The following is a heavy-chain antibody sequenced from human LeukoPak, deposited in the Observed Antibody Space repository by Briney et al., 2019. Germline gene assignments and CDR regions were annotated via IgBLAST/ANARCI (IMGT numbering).Heavy chain of an antibody. CDR1: GGSISSGGYY. V-gene: IGHV4-31*03. D-gene: IGHD6-13*01. J-gene: IGHJ5*02. CDR3: ARSPRQQLVRFDP. CDR2: IYYSGST. Sequence: PSETLSLTCTASGGSISSGGYYWSWLRQHPGKGLEWIGYIYYSGSTYYNPSLKSRVTISVDTSKNQFSLKLSSVTAADTAVYYCARSPRQQLVRFDPWGQGTLVTVSS.